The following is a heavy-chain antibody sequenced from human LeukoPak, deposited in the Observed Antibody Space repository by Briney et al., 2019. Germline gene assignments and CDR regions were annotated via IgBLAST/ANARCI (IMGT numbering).Heavy chain of an antibody. D-gene: IGHD3-10*01. J-gene: IGHJ4*02. CDR1: GFTFDDDA. CDR2: INWNGGST. V-gene: IGHV3-20*04. Sequence: GGSLRLSCAASGFTFDDDAMSWVSQAPGKRLEWVSGINWNGGSTGYADSVKGRFTISRDNSKKSLYLQMNSLRAEDTALYYCARVGSYSFGDSFDYWGQGTLVTVSS. CDR3: ARVGSYSFGDSFDY.